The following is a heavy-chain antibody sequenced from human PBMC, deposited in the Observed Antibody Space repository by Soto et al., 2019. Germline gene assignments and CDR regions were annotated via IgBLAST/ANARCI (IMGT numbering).Heavy chain of an antibody. J-gene: IGHJ4*02. V-gene: IGHV3-11*06. D-gene: IGHD2-21*01. Sequence: GGSLRLSCIVSGFTFSDHFMAWVRQAPGKGLEWVSDISTTRNYTKYADSVKGRFSMSRDNARNSVYLQMNRLRADDTAVYYCARVSRDYHLFYFDYWGQGALVTVSS. CDR3: ARVSRDYHLFYFDY. CDR2: ISTTRNYT. CDR1: GFTFSDHF.